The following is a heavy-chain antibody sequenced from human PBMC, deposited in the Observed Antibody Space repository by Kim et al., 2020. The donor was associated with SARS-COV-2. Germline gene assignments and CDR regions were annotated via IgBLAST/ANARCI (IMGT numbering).Heavy chain of an antibody. J-gene: IGHJ4*02. CDR1: GGSISSGTYY. V-gene: IGHV4-39*01. CDR2: IYYSGST. Sequence: SETLSLTCTVSGGSISSGTYYWGWIRQPPGKGLEWIGSIYYSGSTYYNPSLKSRVTISVDTSKNQFSLKLSSVTAAETAVYYCGYSSAWYKGSPFDYWGQGTLVTVSS. CDR3: GYSSAWYKGSPFDY. D-gene: IGHD6-19*01.